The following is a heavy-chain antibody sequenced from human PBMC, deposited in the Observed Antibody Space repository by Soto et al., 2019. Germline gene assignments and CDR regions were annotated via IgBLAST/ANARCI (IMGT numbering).Heavy chain of an antibody. J-gene: IGHJ6*02. D-gene: IGHD3-10*01. CDR1: GFTFSSYA. Sequence: GGSLRLSCAASGFTFSSYAMSWVRQAPGKGLEWVSAISGSVGSTYYADSVKGRFTISRDNSKNTLYLQMNSLRAEDTAVYYCAKALWFGPSRDYYYYGMDVWGQGTTGTVS. CDR2: ISGSVGST. V-gene: IGHV3-23*01. CDR3: AKALWFGPSRDYYYYGMDV.